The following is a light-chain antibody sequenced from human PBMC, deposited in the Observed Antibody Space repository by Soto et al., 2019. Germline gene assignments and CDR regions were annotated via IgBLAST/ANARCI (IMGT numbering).Light chain of an antibody. J-gene: IGLJ2*01. Sequence: QSVLTQPPSASGTPGQRVTISCSGSSSNIGSNYVYWYQQLPGTAPKRLIYRNNQRPSGVPDRFSGSKSGTSASLAISGLRSEDEADYYGAAWDDSLSGLVVFGGGTKLTVL. CDR1: SSNIGSNY. V-gene: IGLV1-47*01. CDR3: AAWDDSLSGLVV. CDR2: RNN.